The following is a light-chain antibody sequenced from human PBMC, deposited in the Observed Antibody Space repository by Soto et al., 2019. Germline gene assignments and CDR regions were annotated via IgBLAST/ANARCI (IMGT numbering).Light chain of an antibody. CDR1: QSISTY. CDR2: GAS. V-gene: IGKV1-39*01. Sequence: DIQMTQSPSSLSASVGDRVTITCRASQSISTYLNWYQQKPGKAPKLLIFGASSLQGGVASRFSGSGSGTEFTLTVTNLQPEDFAAYYCHQSHTFPFTFGPGTKVEIK. J-gene: IGKJ3*01. CDR3: HQSHTFPFT.